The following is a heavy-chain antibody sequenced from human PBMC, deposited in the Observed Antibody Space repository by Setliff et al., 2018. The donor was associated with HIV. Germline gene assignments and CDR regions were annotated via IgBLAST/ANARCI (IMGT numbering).Heavy chain of an antibody. D-gene: IGHD4-17*01. V-gene: IGHV4-34*08. CDR2: LSPSGTT. CDR3: ASFFVTTVTNQDY. J-gene: IGHJ4*02. Sequence: PGGSLRLSCAASGFTFDDYAMHWIRQPPGKGLEWIGELSPSGTTRSNPSLQSRVTISLDTSNNQFSLKLTSVTAADTAMYYCASFFVTTVTNQDYWGQGTPVTVSS. CDR1: GFTFDDYA.